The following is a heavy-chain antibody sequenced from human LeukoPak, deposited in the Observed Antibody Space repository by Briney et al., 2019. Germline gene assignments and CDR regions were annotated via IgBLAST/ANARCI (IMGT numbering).Heavy chain of an antibody. J-gene: IGHJ4*02. CDR2: INAGNGNT. V-gene: IGHV1-3*01. D-gene: IGHD6-19*01. CDR1: GYTFASYA. CDR3: ARDGPYSSGWYYFDY. Sequence: ASVKVSCKASGYTFASYAMHWVRQAPGQRLEWMGWINAGNGNTKYSQKLQGRVTMTTDTSTSTAYMELRSLRSDDTAVYYCARDGPYSSGWYYFDYWGQGTLVTVSS.